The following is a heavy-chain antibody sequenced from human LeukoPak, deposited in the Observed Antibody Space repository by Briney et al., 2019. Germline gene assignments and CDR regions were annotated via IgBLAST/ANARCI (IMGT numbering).Heavy chain of an antibody. V-gene: IGHV4-34*01. CDR1: GGSFSGYY. Sequence: PSETLSLTCAVYGGSFSGYYWSWIRQPPGKGLEWIGEINHSGSTNYNPSLKSRVTISVDTSKNQFSPKLSSVTAADTAVYYCARGIAGSSSWDAFDYWGQGTLVTVSS. J-gene: IGHJ4*02. CDR3: ARGIAGSSSWDAFDY. CDR2: INHSGST. D-gene: IGHD6-13*01.